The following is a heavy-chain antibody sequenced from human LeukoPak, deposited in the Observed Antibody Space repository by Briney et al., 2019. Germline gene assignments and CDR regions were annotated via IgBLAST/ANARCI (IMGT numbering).Heavy chain of an antibody. CDR2: ISYGGSNK. V-gene: IGHV3-30*18. CDR3: AKDSDYYDSSGYEFDY. CDR1: GFTFSSYG. D-gene: IGHD3-22*01. J-gene: IGHJ4*02. Sequence: PGGSLRLSCAASGFTFSSYGMHWVRQAPGKGLEWVAVISYGGSNKYYADSVKGRFTISRDNSKNTLYLQMNSLRAEDTAVYYCAKDSDYYDSSGYEFDYWGQGTLVTVSS.